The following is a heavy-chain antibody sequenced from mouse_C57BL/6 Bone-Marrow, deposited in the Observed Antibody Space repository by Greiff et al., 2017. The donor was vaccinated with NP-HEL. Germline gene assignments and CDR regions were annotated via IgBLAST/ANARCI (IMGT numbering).Heavy chain of an antibody. D-gene: IGHD1-1*01. CDR1: GFNIKDDY. CDR3: TTVYYYGTFYAMDY. Sequence: EVQVVESGAELVRPGASVKLSCTASGFNIKDDYMHWVKQRPEQGLEWIGWLDPENGDTEYASKFQGKATITADTSSNTAYLQLSSLTSEDTAVYYCTTVYYYGTFYAMDYWGQGTSVTVSS. J-gene: IGHJ4*01. CDR2: LDPENGDT. V-gene: IGHV14-4*01.